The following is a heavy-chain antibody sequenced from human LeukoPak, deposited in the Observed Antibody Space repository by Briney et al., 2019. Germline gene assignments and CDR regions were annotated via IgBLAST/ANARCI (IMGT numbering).Heavy chain of an antibody. CDR1: GFTFRSYG. Sequence: GGSLRLSCAASGFTFRSYGMHWVRQAPGKGLEWVAVISYDGSNKYYADSVKGRFTISRDNSKNTLYLQMNSLRAEDTAVYYCARGSYDSSGYLDYWGQGTLVTVSS. J-gene: IGHJ4*02. CDR3: ARGSYDSSGYLDY. CDR2: ISYDGSNK. V-gene: IGHV3-30*19. D-gene: IGHD3-22*01.